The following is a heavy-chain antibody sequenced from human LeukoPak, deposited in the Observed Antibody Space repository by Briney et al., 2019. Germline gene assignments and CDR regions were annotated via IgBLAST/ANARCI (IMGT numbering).Heavy chain of an antibody. CDR3: AKGLGWPPPNWFDP. J-gene: IGHJ5*02. D-gene: IGHD6-19*01. CDR2: IRYDGSNK. V-gene: IGHV3-30*02. CDR1: GFTFSSYG. Sequence: PGGSLRLSCAASGFTFSSYGMHRVRQAPGKGLEWVAFIRYDGSNKYYADSVKGRFTISRDNSKNTLYLQMNSLRAEDTAVYYCAKGLGWPPPNWFDPWGQGTLVTVSS.